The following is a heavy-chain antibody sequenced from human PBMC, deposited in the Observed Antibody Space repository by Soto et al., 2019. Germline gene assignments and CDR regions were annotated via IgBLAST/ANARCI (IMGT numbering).Heavy chain of an antibody. V-gene: IGHV4-59*01. Sequence: QVQLQESGPGLVKPSETLSLTCTVSGGSISSYYWSWILQPPGKVLDWIGYIYYSGSTNYNPSLKRRVTISVDTSKNQLSMKLSSVTAADTAVYYCARELGIVGATGYWYFDLWGRGTLVTVSS. D-gene: IGHD1-26*01. J-gene: IGHJ2*01. CDR3: ARELGIVGATGYWYFDL. CDR1: GGSISSYY. CDR2: IYYSGST.